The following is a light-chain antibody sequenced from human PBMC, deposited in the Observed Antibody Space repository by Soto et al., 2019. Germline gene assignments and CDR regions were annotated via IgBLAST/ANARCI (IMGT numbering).Light chain of an antibody. V-gene: IGKV1-39*01. CDR1: ENISKF. CDR2: GGS. J-gene: IGKJ2*01. CDR3: QQSYSTPLYT. Sequence: DIPMTQSPSSLSASVGDRVAITCRASENISKFLNWYQQRPGQAPKLLISGGSTLQSGVPSRFSGSGSGTAFTLTISGLQPEDFATYYCQQSYSTPLYTFGQGTKLDI.